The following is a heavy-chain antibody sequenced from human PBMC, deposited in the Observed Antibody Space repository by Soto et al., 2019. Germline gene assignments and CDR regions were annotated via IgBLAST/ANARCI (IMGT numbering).Heavy chain of an antibody. CDR3: AKREYGGNSMYFDY. CDR1: GFTFSSYA. CDR2: ISGSGGST. V-gene: IGHV3-23*01. D-gene: IGHD2-21*02. J-gene: IGHJ4*02. Sequence: SGGSLRLSCAASGFTFSSYAMSWVRQAPGKGLEWVSAISGSGGSTYYADSVKGRFTISRDNSKNTLYLQMNSLRAEDTAVYYCAKREYGGNSMYFDYWGQGTLVTVSS.